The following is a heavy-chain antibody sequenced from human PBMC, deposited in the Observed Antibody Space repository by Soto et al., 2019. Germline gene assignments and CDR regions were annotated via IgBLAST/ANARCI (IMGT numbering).Heavy chain of an antibody. CDR2: ISSTTNYI. Sequence: GGSLRLSCAASGFTFSRYSMNWVRQAPGKGLEWVSSISSTTNYIYYADSMKGRLTVSRDNAKNSVYLDMNSLSAEDTAVYYCARESEDLTSNFDYWGQGNMVAVS. V-gene: IGHV3-21*01. J-gene: IGHJ4*02. CDR1: GFTFSRYS. CDR3: ARESEDLTSNFDY.